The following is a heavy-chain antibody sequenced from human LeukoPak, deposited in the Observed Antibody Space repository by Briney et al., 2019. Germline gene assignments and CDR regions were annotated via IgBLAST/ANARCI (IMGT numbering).Heavy chain of an antibody. Sequence: GGSLRLSCAASGFTFSSYSMNWVRQAPGKGLEWVSCIRGNSGMRFYSDSVRGRFTISRDNSKNTVYLQMDSLRVDDTAVYFCAKDQEDRGYPSSFDFWGQGTLVTVSS. CDR3: AKDQEDRGYPSSFDF. V-gene: IGHV3-23*01. J-gene: IGHJ4*02. CDR2: IRGNSGMR. CDR1: GFTFSSYS. D-gene: IGHD2-15*01.